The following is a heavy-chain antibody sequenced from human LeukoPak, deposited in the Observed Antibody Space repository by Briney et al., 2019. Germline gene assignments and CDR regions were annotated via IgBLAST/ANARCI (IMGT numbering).Heavy chain of an antibody. V-gene: IGHV3-30*04. CDR1: GFTFSSYV. CDR3: ARLEMATIFDY. J-gene: IGHJ4*02. D-gene: IGHD5-24*01. CDR2: ISYAGTNK. Sequence: PGRSLRLSCAASGFTFSSYVMNLVRQAPGKGLEWVAVISYAGTNKYYADSVKGRFTISRDNAKNSLYLQMNSLRAEDTAVYYCARLEMATIFDYWGQGTLVTVSS.